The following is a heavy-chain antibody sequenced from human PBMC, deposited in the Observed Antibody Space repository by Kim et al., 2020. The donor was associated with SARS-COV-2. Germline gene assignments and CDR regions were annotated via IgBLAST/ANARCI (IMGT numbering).Heavy chain of an antibody. J-gene: IGHJ4*02. V-gene: IGHV3-23*01. D-gene: IGHD1-20*01. CDR3: AGPRYYFDY. Sequence: YSARSVKGRFTISREHSKNTVYLKMNGLRAEDTAVYDCAGPRYYFDYWGQGTLVTVSS.